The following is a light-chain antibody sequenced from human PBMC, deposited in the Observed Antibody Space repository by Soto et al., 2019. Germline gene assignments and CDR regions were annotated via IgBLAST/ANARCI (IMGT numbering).Light chain of an antibody. CDR3: QQYNSYPIT. J-gene: IGKJ5*01. V-gene: IGKV1-5*03. CDR2: KAS. Sequence: DIQMTQSPSTLSASVGDRVTITCRASQSSSSWLAWYQQKPGKAPKLLIYKASSLESGVPSRFSGSGSGTEFTLTSSSLQPDDFATYYCQQYNSYPITFGQGTRLEIK. CDR1: QSSSSW.